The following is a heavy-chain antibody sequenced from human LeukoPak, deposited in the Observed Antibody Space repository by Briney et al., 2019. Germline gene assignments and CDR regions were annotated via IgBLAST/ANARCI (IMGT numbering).Heavy chain of an antibody. CDR1: GFTFSSHG. D-gene: IGHD3-10*02. CDR3: AELGITMIGGV. CDR2: IVGGAGGT. J-gene: IGHJ6*04. Sequence: GGSLRLSCAASGFTFSSHGMSWVRQAPGKGLEWVSGIVGGAGGTYYAASVKGRFTISRENSKNTLYLQMNSLRAEDTAVYYCAELGITMIGGVWGKGTTVTISS. V-gene: IGHV3-23*01.